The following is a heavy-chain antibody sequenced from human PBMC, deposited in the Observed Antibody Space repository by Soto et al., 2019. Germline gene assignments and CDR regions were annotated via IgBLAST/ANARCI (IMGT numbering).Heavy chain of an antibody. CDR1: GGSFSGYY. J-gene: IGHJ4*02. CDR2: INHSGST. Sequence: QVQLQQWGAGLLKPSETLSLTCAVYGGSFSGYYWSWIRQPPGKGLEWIVEINHSGSTNYNPSLKSRVTISVDTSKNQFSLKLSSVTAADTAVYYCARKSRITMVRGVIDYWGQGTLVTVSS. CDR3: ARKSRITMVRGVIDY. D-gene: IGHD3-10*01. V-gene: IGHV4-34*01.